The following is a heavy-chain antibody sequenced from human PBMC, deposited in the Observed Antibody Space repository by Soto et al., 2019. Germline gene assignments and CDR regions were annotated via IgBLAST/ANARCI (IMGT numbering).Heavy chain of an antibody. D-gene: IGHD6-19*01. CDR1: GFTFSDYY. CDR2: ISSSSSYT. J-gene: IGHJ4*02. CDR3: ARRLYSSGWSVDY. V-gene: IGHV3-11*06. Sequence: PGGSLRLSCAASGFTFSDYYMIWIRQAPGKGLEWVSYISSSSSYTNYADSVKGRFTISRDNAKNSLYLQMNSLRAEDTAVYYCARRLYSSGWSVDYWGQGTLVTVSS.